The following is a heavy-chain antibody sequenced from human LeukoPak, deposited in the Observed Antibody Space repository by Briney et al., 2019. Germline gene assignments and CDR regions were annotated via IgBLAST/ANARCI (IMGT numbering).Heavy chain of an antibody. CDR2: ISGYNGDT. D-gene: IGHD1-1*01. J-gene: IGHJ6*02. V-gene: IGHV1-18*01. CDR1: GYTFTSYS. Sequence: ASVKVSCKASGYTFTSYSISWVRQAPGQGLEWMGWISGYNGDTNYAEKVQGRVTMTTDTSTGTAYMEVRSLRSDGTAVYYCARERRGQTWNHGIDVWGQGTTVTVSS. CDR3: ARERRGQTWNHGIDV.